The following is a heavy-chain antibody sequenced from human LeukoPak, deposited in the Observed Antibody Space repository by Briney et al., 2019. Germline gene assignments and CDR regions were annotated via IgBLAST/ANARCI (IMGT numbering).Heavy chain of an antibody. CDR2: INPNSGGT. J-gene: IGHJ3*02. CDR3: ARDPPRYPTVTTHQDAFDI. V-gene: IGHV1-2*02. CDR1: GYTFTGYY. Sequence: ASVKVSCKASGYTFTGYYMHWVRQAPGQGLEWMGWINPNSGGTNYAQKFQGRVTMTRDTSISTAYMELSRLRSDDTAVYYCARDPPRYPTVTTHQDAFDIWGQGTMVTVSS. D-gene: IGHD4-17*01.